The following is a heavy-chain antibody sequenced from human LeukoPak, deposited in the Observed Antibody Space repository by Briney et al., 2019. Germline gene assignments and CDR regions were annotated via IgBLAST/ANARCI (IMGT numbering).Heavy chain of an antibody. CDR2: ISAYNGNT. CDR1: GYTFTSYG. V-gene: IGHV1-18*01. D-gene: IGHD3-10*01. CDR3: ARVGYYGSGSYYNPLRNYYYMDV. J-gene: IGHJ6*03. Sequence: ASVKVSCKASGYTFTSYGISWVRQAPGQGLEWMGWISAYNGNTNYAQKLQGRVTMTTDTSTSTAYMGLRSLRSDDTAVYYCARVGYYGSGSYYNPLRNYYYMDVWGKGTTVTVSS.